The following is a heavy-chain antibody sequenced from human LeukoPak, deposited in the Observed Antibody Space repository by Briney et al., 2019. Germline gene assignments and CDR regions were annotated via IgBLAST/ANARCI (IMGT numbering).Heavy chain of an antibody. CDR3: AIDRYYYESSASEDVDY. CDR2: IGVYNGNT. V-gene: IGHV1-18*01. Sequence: GASVKVSCKASGYTFTSYGFSWVRQAHGQGLEGMGWIGVYNGNTNDAQKLQGRVTMTTDTSTSTAYMELRSLRSDDTAVYYCAIDRYYYESSASEDVDYWGQGTLVTVSS. D-gene: IGHD3-22*01. CDR1: GYTFTSYG. J-gene: IGHJ4*02.